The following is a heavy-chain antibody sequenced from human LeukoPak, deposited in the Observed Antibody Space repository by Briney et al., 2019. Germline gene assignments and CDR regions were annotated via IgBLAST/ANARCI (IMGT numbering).Heavy chain of an antibody. Sequence: GASVKVSYKASGYTFTGYYMHWVRQAPGQGLEWMGWINPNSGGTNYAQKFQGRVTMTRDTSISTAYMELSRLRSDDTAVYYCARAGAYGYCSGGSCYNWFDPWGQGTLVTVSS. J-gene: IGHJ5*02. CDR2: INPNSGGT. CDR1: GYTFTGYY. D-gene: IGHD2-15*01. CDR3: ARAGAYGYCSGGSCYNWFDP. V-gene: IGHV1-2*02.